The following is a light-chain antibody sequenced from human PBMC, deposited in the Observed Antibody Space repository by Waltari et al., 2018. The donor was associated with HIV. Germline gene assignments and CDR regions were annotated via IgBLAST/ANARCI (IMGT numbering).Light chain of an antibody. Sequence: EIVMPQSPLSLPVTPGEPASFSCRSSQSLLHSNGYNYLDWYLQRPGQSPQLLIYLGSTRASGVPDRFSGSGSGTDFTLTISRVEAEDVGVYYCMQPLQLPLTFGGGTKVEIK. CDR1: QSLLHSNGYNY. V-gene: IGKV2-28*01. CDR2: LGS. J-gene: IGKJ4*01. CDR3: MQPLQLPLT.